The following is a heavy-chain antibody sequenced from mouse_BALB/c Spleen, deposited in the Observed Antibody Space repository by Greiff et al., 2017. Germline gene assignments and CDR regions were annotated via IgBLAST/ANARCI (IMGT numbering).Heavy chain of an antibody. CDR3: ARYGNSSLEY. J-gene: IGHJ3*01. CDR1: GYTFTSYW. Sequence: VQLQQSAAELVRPGASVKMSCKASGYTFTSYWMHWVKQRPGQGLEWIGYINPSSGYTEYNQKFKDKTTLTADKSSSTAYMQLSSLTSEDSAVYYCARYGNSSLEYWGQGTLVTVSA. V-gene: IGHV1-4*02. CDR2: INPSSGYT. D-gene: IGHD2-10*02.